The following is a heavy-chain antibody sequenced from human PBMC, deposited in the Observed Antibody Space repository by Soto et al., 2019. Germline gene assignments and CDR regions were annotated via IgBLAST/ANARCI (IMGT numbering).Heavy chain of an antibody. CDR3: NTKHAEYNLDQ. V-gene: IGHV1-24*01. CDR2: VDPDEAET. D-gene: IGHD5-18*01. CDR1: GYTLNEVA. Sequence: QVQLVQSGAEVKKPGASVKVSCKVSGYTLNEVAMHWVRQAPGKGLEWLGGVDPDEAETIYAHHFKGRVTMTEDTTTDTVFEEATSLRSDEKGIYSFNTKHAEYNLDQWSKGTRVTVSS. J-gene: IGHJ4*02.